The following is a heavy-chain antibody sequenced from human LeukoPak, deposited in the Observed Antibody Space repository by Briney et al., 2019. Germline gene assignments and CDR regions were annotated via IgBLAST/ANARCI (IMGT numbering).Heavy chain of an antibody. D-gene: IGHD3-22*01. J-gene: IGHJ3*02. V-gene: IGHV3-33*01. Sequence: GRSLRLSCAASGFTFSSYGMHWVRQAPGKGLEWVAVIWYDGSNKYYADSVKGRFTISGDNSKNTLYLQMNSLRAEDTAVYYCARDRGRYYYDSSGRDAFDIWGQGTMVTVSS. CDR1: GFTFSSYG. CDR2: IWYDGSNK. CDR3: ARDRGRYYYDSSGRDAFDI.